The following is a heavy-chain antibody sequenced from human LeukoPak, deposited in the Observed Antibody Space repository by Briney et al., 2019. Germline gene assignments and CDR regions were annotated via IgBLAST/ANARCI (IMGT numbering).Heavy chain of an antibody. CDR3: ASSFSDDFWSGHF. CDR2: ISGSGGST. V-gene: IGHV3-23*01. J-gene: IGHJ4*02. D-gene: IGHD3-3*01. Sequence: GGSLRLSCAASGFTFSSYAMSWVRQAPGKGLEWVSAISGSGGSTYYADSVKGRFTISRDNAKKSLFLQMNSLRAQDTAVYYCASSFSDDFWSGHFWGQGTLVTVSS. CDR1: GFTFSSYA.